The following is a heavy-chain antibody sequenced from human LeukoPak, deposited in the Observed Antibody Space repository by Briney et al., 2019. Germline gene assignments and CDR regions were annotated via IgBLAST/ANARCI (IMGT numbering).Heavy chain of an antibody. Sequence: SENLSFTCTVSGCTISSGSYYWGWIRQPPGKGLMWIGSICYSGSAYYNPSLKSRVTISLDTSNNQFSLRLSSVTAADTAVYYCAREVNYGDYGDNAFDIWGQGTMVTVSS. CDR2: ICYSGSA. V-gene: IGHV4-39*07. J-gene: IGHJ3*02. CDR1: GCTISSGSYY. CDR3: AREVNYGDYGDNAFDI. D-gene: IGHD4-17*01.